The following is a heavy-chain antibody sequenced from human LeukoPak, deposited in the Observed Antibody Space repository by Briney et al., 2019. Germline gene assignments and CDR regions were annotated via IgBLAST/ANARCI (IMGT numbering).Heavy chain of an antibody. J-gene: IGHJ4*02. V-gene: IGHV4-59*01. D-gene: IGHD3-22*01. CDR2: IYYSGST. CDR3: ARVNYYDSSGTDH. CDR1: GDSISSYY. Sequence: PSETLSLTCTVSGDSISSYYWSWIRQPPGRGLEWIGYIYYSGSTNYNPSLKSRVTISVDTSKNQFSLRLSSVTAADTAVYYCARVNYYDSSGTDHWGQGTLVTVSS.